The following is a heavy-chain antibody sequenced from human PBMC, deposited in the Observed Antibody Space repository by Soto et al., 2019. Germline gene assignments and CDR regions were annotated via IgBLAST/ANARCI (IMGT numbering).Heavy chain of an antibody. D-gene: IGHD3-22*01. CDR2: IYYSGST. CDR3: ARDNGREQYYDSSGYWYYFEY. Sequence: QVQLQESGPGLVKPSETLSLTCTVSGGSISSYYWSWIRQPPGRGLEWIGYIYYSGSTNYNPSLKSRVTISVDTSKNQFSLKLSSVTAADTAVYYCARDNGREQYYDSSGYWYYFEYWGQGTLVTVSS. J-gene: IGHJ4*02. V-gene: IGHV4-59*01. CDR1: GGSISSYY.